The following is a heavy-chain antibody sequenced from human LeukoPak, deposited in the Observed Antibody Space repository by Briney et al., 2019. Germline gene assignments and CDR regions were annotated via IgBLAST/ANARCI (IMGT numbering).Heavy chain of an antibody. V-gene: IGHV3-53*01. CDR1: GFTVSSNY. CDR3: ARARWLDW. CDR2: IYSGGST. J-gene: IGHJ5*01. Sequence: GGSLRLSCAASGFTVSSNYMSWVRQAPGKGLERVSVIYSGGSTYHADSVKSRFTISRDNSKDTLYLQMNSLRAEDTAVYYCARARWLDWWGQGTLVTVSS.